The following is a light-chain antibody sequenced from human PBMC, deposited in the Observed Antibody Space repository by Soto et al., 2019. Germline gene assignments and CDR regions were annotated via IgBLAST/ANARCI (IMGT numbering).Light chain of an antibody. Sequence: EFGFTQSPGTLSVSPGERATLSCWASQSVSSSFVAWYQQKPGQAPRLLIYGASSRAAGIPDRFSGSGSGTDFTLTISRLEPEDFAVYHCQQYGSSPTFGQGTKVDIK. J-gene: IGKJ1*01. V-gene: IGKV3-20*01. CDR3: QQYGSSPT. CDR2: GAS. CDR1: QSVSSSF.